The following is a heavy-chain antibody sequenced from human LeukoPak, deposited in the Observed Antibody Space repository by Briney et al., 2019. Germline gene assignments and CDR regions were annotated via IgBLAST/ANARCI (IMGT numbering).Heavy chain of an antibody. CDR3: ARGLPVVVPAAVGSVYYYYYMDV. CDR1: GGSISSGSYY. J-gene: IGHJ6*03. V-gene: IGHV4-61*02. CDR2: IYTSGST. D-gene: IGHD2-2*01. Sequence: PSETLSLTCTVSGGSISSGSYYWSWIRQPAGKGLEWIGRIYTSGSTNYNPSLKSRVTISVDTSKNQFSLKLSSVTAADTAVYYCARGLPVVVPAAVGSVYYYYYMDVWGKGTTVTISS.